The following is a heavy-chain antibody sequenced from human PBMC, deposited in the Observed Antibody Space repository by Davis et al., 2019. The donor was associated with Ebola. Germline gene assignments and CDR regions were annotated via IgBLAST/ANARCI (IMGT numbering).Heavy chain of an antibody. CDR3: ARDPYDFWSGYLYYYYGMDV. Sequence: GESLKISCAASGFTFSGSAMHWVRQAPGKGLEWVAIISYDGSNKYYADSVKGRFTISRDNSKNTLYLQMNSLRAEDTAVYYCARDPYDFWSGYLYYYYGMDVWGQGTTVTVSS. V-gene: IGHV3-30-3*01. D-gene: IGHD3-3*01. J-gene: IGHJ6*02. CDR2: ISYDGSNK. CDR1: GFTFSGSA.